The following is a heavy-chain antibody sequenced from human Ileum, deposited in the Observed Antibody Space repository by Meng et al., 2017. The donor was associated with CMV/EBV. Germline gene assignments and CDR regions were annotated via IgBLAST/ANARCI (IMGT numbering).Heavy chain of an antibody. J-gene: IGHJ4*02. CDR2: IKQDESEK. Sequence: FIFSNYWRSWVRKAPGKGLEWVANIKQDESEKNYVASLKGRFTISRDNAKNSLYLQMSSLRAEDTAVYYCARHPRATIPGTNGSEFWGQGTLVTVSS. V-gene: IGHV3-7*01. CDR1: FIFSNYW. D-gene: IGHD1-7*01. CDR3: ARHPRATIPGTNGSEF.